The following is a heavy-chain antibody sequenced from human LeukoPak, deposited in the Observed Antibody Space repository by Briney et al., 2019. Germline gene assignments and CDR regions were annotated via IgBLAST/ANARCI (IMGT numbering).Heavy chain of an antibody. J-gene: IGHJ4*02. CDR3: AKDRRTVGATPLDY. V-gene: IGHV3-23*01. Sequence: GGSPRLSCAASGFTFSSYAMSWVRQAPGKGLEWVSAISGSGGSTYYADSVKGRFTISRDNSKNTLYLQMNSLRAEDTAVYYCAKDRRTVGATPLDYWGQGTLVTVSS. D-gene: IGHD1-26*01. CDR2: ISGSGGST. CDR1: GFTFSSYA.